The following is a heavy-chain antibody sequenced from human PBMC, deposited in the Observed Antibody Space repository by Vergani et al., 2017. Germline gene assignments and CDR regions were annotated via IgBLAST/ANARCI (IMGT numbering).Heavy chain of an antibody. J-gene: IGHJ6*02. CDR2: ISNSGNTI. Sequence: VQLVESGGGLVQPGRSLRLSCAASGFSFSDHYMTWIRQAPGKGLEWVSYISNSGNTIEYADSVKGRFSISRDNAKSSLFLQMDSLRAEDTAVYYCARETDTGSSVSYNYYAMDVWGQGTTVSVSS. V-gene: IGHV3-11*04. D-gene: IGHD3-9*01. CDR1: GFSFSDHY. CDR3: ARETDTGSSVSYNYYAMDV.